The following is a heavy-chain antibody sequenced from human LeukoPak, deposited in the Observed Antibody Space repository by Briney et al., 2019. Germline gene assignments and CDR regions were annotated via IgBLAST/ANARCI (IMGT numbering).Heavy chain of an antibody. D-gene: IGHD4-11*01. CDR2: IKSKTGGGTT. CDR1: GFTFSNAW. CDR3: TTVRQYEYYYYYYYMDV. V-gene: IGHV3-15*01. Sequence: PVGSLRLSCAASGFTFSNAWMSWVRQAPGKGLEWVGRIKSKTGGGTTDYAAPVKGRFTISRDDSKNTLYLQMNSLKTEDTAVYYCTTVRQYEYYYYYYYMDVWGKGTTVAVSS. J-gene: IGHJ6*03.